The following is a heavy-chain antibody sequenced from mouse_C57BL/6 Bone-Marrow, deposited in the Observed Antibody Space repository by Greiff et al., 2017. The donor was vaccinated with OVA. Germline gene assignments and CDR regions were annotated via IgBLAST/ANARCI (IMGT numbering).Heavy chain of an antibody. CDR3: ARLRAGYYGSSYEESYYFDY. D-gene: IGHD1-1*01. V-gene: IGHV5-15*01. CDR2: ISNLAYSI. CDR1: GFTFSDYG. Sequence: EVKVVESGGGLVQPGGSLKLSCAASGFTFSDYGMAWVRQAPRKGPEWVAFISNLAYSIYYADTVTGRFPISRENAKNTLYLEMSSLRSEDTAMYYCARLRAGYYGSSYEESYYFDYWGQGTTLTVSS. J-gene: IGHJ2*01.